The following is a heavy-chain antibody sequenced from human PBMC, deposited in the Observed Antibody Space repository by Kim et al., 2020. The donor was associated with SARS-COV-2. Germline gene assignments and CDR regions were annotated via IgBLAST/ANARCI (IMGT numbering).Heavy chain of an antibody. D-gene: IGHD4-17*01. J-gene: IGHJ4*02. Sequence: GGSLRLSCAASGFTFSSYAMSWVRQAPGKGLEWVSAISGSGGSTYYADSVKGRFTISRDNSKNTLYLQMNSLRAEDTAVYYCAKDLLSGDPRVGYFDYWGQGTLVTVSS. CDR1: GFTFSSYA. V-gene: IGHV3-23*01. CDR2: ISGSGGST. CDR3: AKDLLSGDPRVGYFDY.